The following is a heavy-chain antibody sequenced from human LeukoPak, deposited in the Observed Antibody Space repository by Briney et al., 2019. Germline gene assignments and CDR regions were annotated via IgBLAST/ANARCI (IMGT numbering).Heavy chain of an antibody. CDR3: ARETVIVAYNWFDP. V-gene: IGHV1-8*01. D-gene: IGHD2/OR15-2a*01. CDR2: MNPNSGNT. CDR1: GYTFTSYD. Sequence: GASVKVSCKXSGYTFTSYDINWVRQATGQGLEGMGWMNPNSGNTGYAQKFQGRVTMTRNTSISTAYMELSRLRSDDTAVHYCARETVIVAYNWFDPWGQGTLVTVSS. J-gene: IGHJ5*02.